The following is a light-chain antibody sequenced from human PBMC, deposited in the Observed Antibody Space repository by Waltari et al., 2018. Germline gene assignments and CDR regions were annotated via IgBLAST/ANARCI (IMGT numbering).Light chain of an antibody. J-gene: IGKJ4*01. CDR1: QSISNW. V-gene: IGKV1-5*03. CDR3: QQYNSYSLLS. CDR2: KAS. Sequence: DIQMTQSPSTLSASVGDRVISSCRASQSISNWLAWYQQRPGKAPKLLVYKASTLESGVPSRFSGSGSGTEFTLTISSLQPEDFATYYCQQYNSYSLLSFGGGTKVEIK.